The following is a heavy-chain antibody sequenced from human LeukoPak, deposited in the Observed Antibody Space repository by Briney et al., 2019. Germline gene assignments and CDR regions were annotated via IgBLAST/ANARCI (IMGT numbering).Heavy chain of an antibody. J-gene: IGHJ4*02. CDR1: GGTFSSYA. V-gene: IGHV1-69*13. CDR3: ARDRLGGSGSYYDYFGY. D-gene: IGHD3-10*01. Sequence: SVKVSCKASGGTFSSYAISWVRQAPGQGLEWMGGIIPVFGTANYAQKFQGRVTITADESTSTAYMELSSLRSEDTAVYYCARDRLGGSGSYYDYFGYWGQGTLVTVSS. CDR2: IIPVFGTA.